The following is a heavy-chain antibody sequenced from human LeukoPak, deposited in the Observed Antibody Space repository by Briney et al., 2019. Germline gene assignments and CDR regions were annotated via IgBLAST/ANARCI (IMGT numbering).Heavy chain of an antibody. CDR3: ARTWDYDILTGPLYYYMDV. Sequence: SETLSLTCTVSGGSISSYYWSWTRQPPGKGLEWIGYIYYSGSTNYNPSLKSRVTISVDTSKNQFSLKLSSVTAADTAVYYCARTWDYDILTGPLYYYMDVWGKGITVTVSS. CDR2: IYYSGST. CDR1: GGSISSYY. V-gene: IGHV4-59*01. D-gene: IGHD3-9*01. J-gene: IGHJ6*03.